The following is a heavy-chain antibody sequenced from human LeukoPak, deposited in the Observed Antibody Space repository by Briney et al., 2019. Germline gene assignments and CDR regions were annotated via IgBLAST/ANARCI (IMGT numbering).Heavy chain of an antibody. D-gene: IGHD3-10*01. V-gene: IGHV3-48*04. J-gene: IGHJ4*02. Sequence: GGSLRLSCVASGFTFTRYSMTWVRQAPGQGLEGGSGISGSSSIIHYADSVKCRFTISRDNTQNSLYLPMNSLRAEDTAVHYRARDGGGTLVRGVISFDYWGQGTLVTVSS. CDR1: GFTFTRYS. CDR3: ARDGGGTLVRGVISFDY. CDR2: ISGSSSII.